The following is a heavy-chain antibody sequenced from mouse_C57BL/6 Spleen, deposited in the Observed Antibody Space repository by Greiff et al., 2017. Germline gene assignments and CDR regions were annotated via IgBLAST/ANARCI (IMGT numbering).Heavy chain of an antibody. Sequence: EVQLQQSGPELVKPGASVKISCKASGYSFTGYYMNWVKQSPEKSLEWIGEISPSAGGTTYNQKFKAKATLTVDKSSSTAYMQLKSLTSEDSAVYYCARRLLEDWYFDVWGTGTSVTVSS. D-gene: IGHD2-3*01. V-gene: IGHV1-42*01. CDR1: GYSFTGYY. CDR3: ARRLLEDWYFDV. J-gene: IGHJ1*03. CDR2: ISPSAGGT.